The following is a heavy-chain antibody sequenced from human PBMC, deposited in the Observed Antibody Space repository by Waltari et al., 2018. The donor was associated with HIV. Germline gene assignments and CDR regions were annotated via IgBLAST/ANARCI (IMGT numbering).Heavy chain of an antibody. V-gene: IGHV4-4*07. CDR1: GGSISSYY. CDR2: IYTSDTSDSD. J-gene: IGHJ4*02. Sequence: QVQLQESCPGLVKPSETLSLTCTVSGGSISSYYWSWIRQPAGKGLGWIGRIYTSDTSDSDNNNPSLKVRVTMSVDTYKKQFSLYLGSVTAADTDVYYCARLAAVPESYFFDSWGQGILVTVSS. D-gene: IGHD6-13*01. CDR3: ARLAAVPESYFFDS.